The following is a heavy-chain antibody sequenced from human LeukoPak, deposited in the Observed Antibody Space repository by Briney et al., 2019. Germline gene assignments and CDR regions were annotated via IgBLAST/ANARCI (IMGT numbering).Heavy chain of an antibody. D-gene: IGHD6-13*01. CDR1: GFTFSDYY. CDR2: ISSSGSTK. J-gene: IGHJ3*01. CDR3: ARPSLATSWYNDFDL. V-gene: IGHV3-11*01. Sequence: GGSLRLSCAAPGFTFSDYYMSWIRQAPGKGLEWISYISSSGSTKYYADSVRGRFTISRDNAKKSLYLQMNSLRAEDTAVYYCARPSLATSWYNDFDLWGQGTMVTVSS.